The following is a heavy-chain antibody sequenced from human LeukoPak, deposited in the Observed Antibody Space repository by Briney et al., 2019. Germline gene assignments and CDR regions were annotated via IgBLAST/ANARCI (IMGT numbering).Heavy chain of an antibody. CDR1: GFTFSSNW. D-gene: IGHD1-26*01. CDR3: ARDRYSGSYSDY. J-gene: IGHJ4*02. V-gene: IGHV3-7*01. CDR2: IKPDGSAG. Sequence: GGSLRLPCATSGFTFSSNWMSWVRHVPGRGLDWVANIKPDGSAGYYAASVKGRFTISRDNAKNTLYLQMNSLRAEDTAVYYCARDRYSGSYSDYWGQGTLVTVSS.